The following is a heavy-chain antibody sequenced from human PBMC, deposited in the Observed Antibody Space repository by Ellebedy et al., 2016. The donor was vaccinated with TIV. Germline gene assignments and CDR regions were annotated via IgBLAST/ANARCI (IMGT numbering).Heavy chain of an antibody. CDR2: INPSGGST. Sequence: ASVKVSCXASGYTFTSYYMHWVRQAPGQGLEWMGIINPSGGSTSYAQKFQGRVTMTRDTSTSTAYMELRSLRSDDTAVYYCARDGVVVAAPGYMDVWGKGTTVTVSS. CDR1: GYTFTSYY. J-gene: IGHJ6*03. CDR3: ARDGVVVAAPGYMDV. D-gene: IGHD2-15*01. V-gene: IGHV1-46*01.